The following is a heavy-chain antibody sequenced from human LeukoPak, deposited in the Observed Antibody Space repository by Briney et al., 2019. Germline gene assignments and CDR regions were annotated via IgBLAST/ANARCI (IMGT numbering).Heavy chain of an antibody. J-gene: IGHJ4*02. CDR1: GYTFTSHY. CDR2: IIPILGIA. V-gene: IGHV1-69*04. CDR3: ARDFDCSGGSCYSD. D-gene: IGHD2-15*01. Sequence: ASVRVSCKASGYTFTSHYMHWVRQAPGQGLEWMGRIIPILGIANYAQKFQGRVTITADTSTSTAYMELRSLRSDDTAVYYCARDFDCSGGSCYSDWGQGTLVAVSS.